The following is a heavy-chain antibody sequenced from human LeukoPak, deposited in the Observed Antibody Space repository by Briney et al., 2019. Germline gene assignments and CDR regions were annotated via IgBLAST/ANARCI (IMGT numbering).Heavy chain of an antibody. J-gene: IGHJ4*02. Sequence: SGATLVNPTQTLTVTCTFSGFSLNTSEVAVGWIRQPPGKALEWLALIYWNDDKDYSPSLKSRPTITKDTSKNQVVLRVTNMEPVDTGTYFCAHMGDCTTTRCYIFDYWGQGTLVTVSS. D-gene: IGHD2-2*02. V-gene: IGHV2-5*01. CDR2: IYWNDDK. CDR3: AHMGDCTTTRCYIFDY. CDR1: GFSLNTSEVA.